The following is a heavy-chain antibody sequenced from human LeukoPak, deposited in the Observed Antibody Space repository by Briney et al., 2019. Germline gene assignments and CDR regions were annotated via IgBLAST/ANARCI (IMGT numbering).Heavy chain of an antibody. CDR2: IYSDGRT. CDR1: GFTVSSNY. CDR3: ARDKGHCSGGSCYSGLYYYYGMDV. J-gene: IGHJ6*02. D-gene: IGHD2-15*01. V-gene: IGHV3-66*02. Sequence: GGSLRLSCAASGFTVSSNYMSWVRQAPGKGLEWVSVIYSDGRTYYADSVKGRFTISRDNSKNTLYLQMNSLRAEDTAVYYCARDKGHCSGGSCYSGLYYYYGMDVWGQGTTVTVSS.